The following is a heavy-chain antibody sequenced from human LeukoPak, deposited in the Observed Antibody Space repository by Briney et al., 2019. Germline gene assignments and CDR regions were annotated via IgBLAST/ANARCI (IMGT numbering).Heavy chain of an antibody. D-gene: IGHD2-21*01. CDR3: VKRGGDDYYMDV. Sequence: GGSLRLSCAASGFTFSSYAMHWVRQAPGKGLEWVAVISYDGSNKYYADSVRGRFTISRDNSKDTLYLQMNSLRAEDTAVYYCVKRGGDDYYMDVWGKGTTVTISS. CDR1: GFTFSSYA. CDR2: ISYDGSNK. V-gene: IGHV3-30*04. J-gene: IGHJ6*03.